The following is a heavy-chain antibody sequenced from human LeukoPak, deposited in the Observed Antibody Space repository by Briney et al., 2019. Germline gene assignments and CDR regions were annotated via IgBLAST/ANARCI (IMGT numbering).Heavy chain of an antibody. V-gene: IGHV2-5*02. D-gene: IGHD3-16*01. Sequence: SGPTLVNPTQTLTLTCTFSGFSLITSGVGVGWIRQSPGKALEWVAIIYWDNDKRYSPYLTNRLSITKDTSSNQVVLTMTNMDPVDTATYFCAHIMITFGGVLRDDAFDVWGPGTVVTVSP. J-gene: IGHJ3*01. CDR1: GFSLITSGVG. CDR2: IYWDNDK. CDR3: AHIMITFGGVLRDDAFDV.